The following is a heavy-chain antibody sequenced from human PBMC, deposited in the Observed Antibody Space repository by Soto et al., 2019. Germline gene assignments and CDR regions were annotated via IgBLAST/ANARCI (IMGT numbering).Heavy chain of an antibody. J-gene: IGHJ4*02. D-gene: IGHD3-22*01. CDR1: GYTFTSYG. V-gene: IGHV1-18*01. Sequence: QVQLVQSGAEVKKPGASVKVSCKASGYTFTSYGISWVRQAPGQGLEWMGWISAYNGNTNYAQKLQGRVTMTTDTSTSTAYMELMSLRYDDTAVYYCASEGYYYDRSGGSFDYWGQGTPVTVSS. CDR2: ISAYNGNT. CDR3: ASEGYYYDRSGGSFDY.